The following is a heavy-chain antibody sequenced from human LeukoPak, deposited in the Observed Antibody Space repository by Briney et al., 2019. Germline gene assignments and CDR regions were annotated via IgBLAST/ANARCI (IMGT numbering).Heavy chain of an antibody. Sequence: ASVNVSYKASGGTFSSYAISWVRQAPGQGLEWMGRIIPILGIANYAQKFQGRVTITADKSTSTAYMELSSLRSEDTAVYYCARDGEYCTTTTCLNYFQHWSQGTLVTVSS. J-gene: IGHJ1*01. V-gene: IGHV1-69*04. CDR2: IIPILGIA. CDR1: GGTFSSYA. CDR3: ARDGEYCTTTTCLNYFQH. D-gene: IGHD2-2*01.